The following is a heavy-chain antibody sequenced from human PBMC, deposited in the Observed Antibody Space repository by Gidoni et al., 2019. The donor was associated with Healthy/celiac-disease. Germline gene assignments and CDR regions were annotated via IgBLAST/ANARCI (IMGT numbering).Heavy chain of an antibody. V-gene: IGHV4-39*07. J-gene: IGHJ5*02. CDR1: GGSISSSIYY. CDR2: IYYSGST. D-gene: IGHD3-3*01. CDR3: ARDYRTPPLTYYDFWSGYYNWFDP. Sequence: QLPLQESGPGLVKPSETLSLTCTVSGGSISSSIYYWGWLRQPPGKGLEWIGSIYYSGSTYYNPSLKSRVTISGDTSKNQFSLKLSSVTAADTAVYYCARDYRTPPLTYYDFWSGYYNWFDPWGQGTLVTVSS.